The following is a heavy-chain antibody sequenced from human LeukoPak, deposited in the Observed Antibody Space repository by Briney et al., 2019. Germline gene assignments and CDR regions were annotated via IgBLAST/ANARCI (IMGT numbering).Heavy chain of an antibody. CDR1: GFTFSSYS. Sequence: GGSLRLSCAASGFTFSSYSMNWVRQAPGKGLEWVSYISSSSSTIYYADSVKGRFTISRDNAKNSLYLQMNSLRAEDTAVYYCVRGSDSSGYYYGYWGQGTLVTVSS. J-gene: IGHJ4*02. CDR3: VRGSDSSGYYYGY. V-gene: IGHV3-48*04. D-gene: IGHD3-22*01. CDR2: ISSSSSTI.